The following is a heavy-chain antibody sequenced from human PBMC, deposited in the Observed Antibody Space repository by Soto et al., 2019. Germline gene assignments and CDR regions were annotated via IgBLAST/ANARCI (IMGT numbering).Heavy chain of an antibody. V-gene: IGHV4-31*03. J-gene: IGHJ4*02. D-gene: IGHD5-12*01. CDR2: IYYSGST. CDR3: ARGRGIVATINRSLLFDY. CDR1: GGSISSGGYY. Sequence: QVQLQESGPGLVKPSQTLSLTCTVSGGSISSGGYYWSWIRQHPGKGLEWIGYIYYSGSTYYNPSLKSRVTLSVDTSKNQFSLKLSSVTAADTDVYYCARGRGIVATINRSLLFDYWGQGTLVTVSS.